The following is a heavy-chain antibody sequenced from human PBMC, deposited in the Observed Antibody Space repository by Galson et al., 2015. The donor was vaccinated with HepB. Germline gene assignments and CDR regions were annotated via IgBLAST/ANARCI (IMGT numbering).Heavy chain of an antibody. J-gene: IGHJ3*02. Sequence: SVKVSCKASGYTFTNYAMHWVRQAPGQRPEWMGWINGGNGNTKYSQKFQGRVTFTRDTSATTGHMELSGLRSEDTAVYYCARPFYYDSRGPYYDAFDIWVQGTMVTVSS. CDR3: ARPFYYDSRGPYYDAFDI. V-gene: IGHV1-3*01. CDR2: INGGNGNT. CDR1: GYTFTNYA. D-gene: IGHD3-22*01.